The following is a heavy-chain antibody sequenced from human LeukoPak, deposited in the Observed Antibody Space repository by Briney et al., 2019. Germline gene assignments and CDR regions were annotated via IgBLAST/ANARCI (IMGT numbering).Heavy chain of an antibody. CDR3: AREYSSSSGPFDY. D-gene: IGHD6-13*01. V-gene: IGHV4-34*01. J-gene: IGHJ4*02. CDR1: GGSFSGYY. Sequence: SETLSLTCAVYGGSFSGYYWSWIRQPPGKGLEWIGEINHSGGTNYNPSLKSRVTISVDTSKNQFSLKLSSVTAADTAVYYCAREYSSSSGPFDYWGQGTLVTVSP. CDR2: INHSGGT.